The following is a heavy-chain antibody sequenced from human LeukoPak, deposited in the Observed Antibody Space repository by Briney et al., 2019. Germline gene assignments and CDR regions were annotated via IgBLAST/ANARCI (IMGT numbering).Heavy chain of an antibody. CDR1: GGSVSGYY. D-gene: IGHD2-15*01. V-gene: IGHV4-34*01. CDR2: INHSGST. J-gene: IGHJ4*02. CDR3: ARGYCSGGSCYFDY. Sequence: TSETLSLTCAVYGGSVSGYYWSWIRQPPGKGLEWIGEINHSGSTNYNPSLKSRVTISVDTSKNQFSLKLSSVTAADTAVYYCARGYCSGGSCYFDYWGQGTLVTVSS.